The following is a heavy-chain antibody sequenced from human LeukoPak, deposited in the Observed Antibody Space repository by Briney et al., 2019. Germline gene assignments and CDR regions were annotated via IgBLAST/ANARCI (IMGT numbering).Heavy chain of an antibody. D-gene: IGHD2-21*01. CDR3: ARSEAIYDAFDI. J-gene: IGHJ3*02. CDR2: IYYSGST. Sequence: SETLSLTCTVSGGSISSYYWSWIRQPPGKGLEWIGYIYYSGSTNYNPSLKSRVTISVDTSKNQFSLKLSSVTAADTAVYYCARSEAIYDAFDIWGQGTMVTVSS. V-gene: IGHV4-59*01. CDR1: GGSISSYY.